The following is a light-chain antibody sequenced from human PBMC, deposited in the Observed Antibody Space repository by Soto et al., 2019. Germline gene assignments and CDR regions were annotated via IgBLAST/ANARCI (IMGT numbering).Light chain of an antibody. J-gene: IGKJ1*01. CDR2: DAS. CDR3: QQYNSYWP. V-gene: IGKV1-5*01. Sequence: DIQMTQSPSTLSASVGDRVTITCRASQSISSWLAWYQQKPGKAPKLLIYDASSLESGVPSRFSGRGSGTEFTLTISSLQPDDFATYYCQQYNSYWPFGQGTKVDIK. CDR1: QSISSW.